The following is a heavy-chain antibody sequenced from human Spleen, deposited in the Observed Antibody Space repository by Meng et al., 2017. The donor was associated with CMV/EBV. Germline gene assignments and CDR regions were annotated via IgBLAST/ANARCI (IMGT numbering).Heavy chain of an antibody. Sequence: GGSLRLSCAASGFSFSDYYMHWIRQAPGKGLEWISYISLTGTSTQYAESVEGRFTISRDNSKKMLYLQMNSLRAEDTAVYYCAREECSAGSCYSDYYYFGMDVWGQGTTVTVSS. J-gene: IGHJ6*02. CDR3: AREECSAGSCYSDYYYFGMDV. CDR1: GFSFSDYY. CDR2: ISLTGTST. V-gene: IGHV3-11*06. D-gene: IGHD2-15*01.